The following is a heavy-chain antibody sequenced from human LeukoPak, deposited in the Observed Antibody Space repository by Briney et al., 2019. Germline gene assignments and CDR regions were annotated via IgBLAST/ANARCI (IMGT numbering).Heavy chain of an antibody. CDR2: ISGSGGST. CDR3: AKSESYYGSGSYFWFDP. Sequence: PGGTLRLSCAASGFTFSSYGMSWVRQAPGKGLEWVSAISGSGGSTYYADSVKGRFTISRDNSKNTLYLQMNSLRAEDTAVYYCAKSESYYGSGSYFWFDPWGQGTLVTVSS. CDR1: GFTFSSYG. V-gene: IGHV3-23*01. J-gene: IGHJ5*02. D-gene: IGHD3-10*01.